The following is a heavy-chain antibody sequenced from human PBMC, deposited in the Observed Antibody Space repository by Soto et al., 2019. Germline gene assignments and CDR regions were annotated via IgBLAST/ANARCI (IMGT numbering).Heavy chain of an antibody. CDR1: GFIFSDYW. CDR3: VEDGGYCSSSTCYSPRNHYFDS. J-gene: IGHJ4*02. CDR2: IKFDGSEK. V-gene: IGHV3-7*03. Sequence: GGSLRLSCAASGFIFSDYWMSWVRQAPGKGPEWVANIKFDGSEKQYVDTVRGRFTISRDNSRNSLFLQMNSLRAGDTAVYYCVEDGGYCSSSTCYSPRNHYFDSWGQGTLVTVSS. D-gene: IGHD2-2*01.